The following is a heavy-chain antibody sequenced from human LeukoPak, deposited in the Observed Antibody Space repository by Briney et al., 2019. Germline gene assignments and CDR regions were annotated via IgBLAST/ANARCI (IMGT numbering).Heavy chain of an antibody. Sequence: GRTLRLPCAASGFTFSIYAMSCVPHAPGKGLEWVSDISGNGGSTYYADSVKGRFTITRDNSKNTLYLQMNSLRAEDTAVYHCAKDVDTAMVAEGFDDWGQGTLVTVSS. CDR2: ISGNGGST. CDR1: GFTFSIYA. V-gene: IGHV3-23*01. J-gene: IGHJ4*03. CDR3: AKDVDTAMVAEGFDD. D-gene: IGHD5-18*01.